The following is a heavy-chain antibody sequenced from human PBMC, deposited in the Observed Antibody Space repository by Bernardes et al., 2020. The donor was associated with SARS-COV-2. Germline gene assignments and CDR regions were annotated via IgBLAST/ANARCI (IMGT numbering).Heavy chain of an antibody. V-gene: IGHV4-31*03. CDR2: IYYSGST. D-gene: IGHD3-3*01. Sequence: SETLYLICTVSGGSISSVGYYWRWLRQHPGKGLEWIGYIYYSGSTYYNPSLKSRVTISVDTSKNQFSLKLSSVTAADTAVYYCARGIPQSITIFGVVIPGNWFDPGGQGTLVTVSS. J-gene: IGHJ5*02. CDR1: GGSISSVGYY. CDR3: ARGIPQSITIFGVVIPGNWFDP.